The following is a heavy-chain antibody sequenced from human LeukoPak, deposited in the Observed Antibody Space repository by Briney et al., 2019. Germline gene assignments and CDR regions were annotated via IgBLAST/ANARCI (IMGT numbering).Heavy chain of an antibody. CDR1: GYSISSGYY. CDR3: AREGPNMVRGIIPKEAWGWFDP. J-gene: IGHJ5*02. Sequence: SETLSLTCTVSGYSISSGYYWGWIRQPPGKGLEWIGSIYHSWSTYYNPSLKSRVTISVDTSKNQFSLKLSSVTAADTAVYYCAREGPNMVRGIIPKEAWGWFDPWGQGTLVTVSS. D-gene: IGHD3-10*01. V-gene: IGHV4-38-2*02. CDR2: IYHSWST.